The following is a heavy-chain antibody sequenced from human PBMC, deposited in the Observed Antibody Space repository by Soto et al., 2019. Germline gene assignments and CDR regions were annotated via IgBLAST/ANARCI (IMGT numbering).Heavy chain of an antibody. V-gene: IGHV3-7*02. CDR1: GFTFSSYW. J-gene: IGHJ4*02. CDR2: IKQDGSEQ. CDR3: ATPRSFDY. D-gene: IGHD3-10*01. Sequence: GSLRLSCAASGFTFSSYWMSWVRQVPGKGLEWVANIKQDGSEQYYVDSVMGRFTISRDNAKNSLYLQMNSLRAEDTAVYYCATPRSFDYWGQGXLVTVAS.